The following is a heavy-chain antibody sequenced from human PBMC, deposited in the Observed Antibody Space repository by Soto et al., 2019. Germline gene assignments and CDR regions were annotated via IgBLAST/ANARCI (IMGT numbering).Heavy chain of an antibody. CDR1: GFTFDDYA. Sequence: PVGSLRLSCAASGFTFDDYAMHWVRQAPGKGLEWFSGISWNSGSIGYADSVKGRFTISRDNAKNSLYLQMNSLRAEDTALYYCAKPTGRYYYYYGMDVWGQGTTVTVSS. J-gene: IGHJ6*02. V-gene: IGHV3-9*01. D-gene: IGHD1-1*01. CDR2: ISWNSGSI. CDR3: AKPTGRYYYYYGMDV.